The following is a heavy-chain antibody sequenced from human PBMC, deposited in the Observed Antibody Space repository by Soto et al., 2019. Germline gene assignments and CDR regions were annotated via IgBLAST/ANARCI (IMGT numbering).Heavy chain of an antibody. V-gene: IGHV3-74*01. D-gene: IGHD6-25*01. CDR1: GFTFSSYA. CDR3: GRGSGPRGRPY. Sequence: PGGSLRLSCAASGFTFSSYAMHWVRQAPGKGLEWVARINGDGTTTYVDSVKGRFTISRDNAKNMVYLQMNSLRAEDTAMYYCGRGSGPRGRPYWGQGISVTVSS. CDR2: INGDGTT. J-gene: IGHJ4*02.